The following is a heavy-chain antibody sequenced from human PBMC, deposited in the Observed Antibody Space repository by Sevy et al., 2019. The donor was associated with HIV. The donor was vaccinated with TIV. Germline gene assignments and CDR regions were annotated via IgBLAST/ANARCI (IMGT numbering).Heavy chain of an antibody. J-gene: IGHJ4*02. Sequence: ASVKVSCKASGYTFTGYYMHWVRQAPGQGLQWMGWISPDSGGPNYAPKFQGRVTLTRDTSISTAYMELSRLKSDDTAVSYCVRDDRDGYFEYWGQGTLVTVSS. V-gene: IGHV1-2*02. CDR3: VRDDRDGYFEY. CDR2: ISPDSGGP. CDR1: GYTFTGYY.